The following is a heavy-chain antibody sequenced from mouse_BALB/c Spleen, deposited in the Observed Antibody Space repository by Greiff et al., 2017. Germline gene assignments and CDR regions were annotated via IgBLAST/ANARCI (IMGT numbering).Heavy chain of an antibody. D-gene: IGHD1-1*01. CDR2: ISSGSSTI. CDR3: ARDYYGSSSCFDY. J-gene: IGHJ2*01. Sequence: DVHLVESGGGLVQPGGSRKLSCAASGFTFSSFGMHWVRQAPEKGLEWVAYISSGSSTIYYADTVKGRFTISRDNPKNTLFLQMTSLRSEDTAMYYCARDYYGSSSCFDYWGQGTTRTVSS. CDR1: GFTFSSFG. V-gene: IGHV5-17*02.